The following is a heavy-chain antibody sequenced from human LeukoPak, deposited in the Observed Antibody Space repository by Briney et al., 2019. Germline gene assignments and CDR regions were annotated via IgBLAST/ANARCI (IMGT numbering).Heavy chain of an antibody. Sequence: GGSLRLSCAASGFTFSSYSMNWVRQAPGKGLEWVSSISSSSYIYYADSVKGRFTISRDNAKNSLYLQMNSLRAEDTAVYYCARIYSSGWHDAFDIWGQGTMVTVSS. CDR1: GFTFSSYS. V-gene: IGHV3-21*01. CDR2: ISSSSYI. D-gene: IGHD6-19*01. J-gene: IGHJ3*02. CDR3: ARIYSSGWHDAFDI.